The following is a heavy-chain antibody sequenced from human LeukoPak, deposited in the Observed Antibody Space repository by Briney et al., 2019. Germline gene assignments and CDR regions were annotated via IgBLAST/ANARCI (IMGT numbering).Heavy chain of an antibody. CDR1: GGSISSYY. CDR2: IYYSGST. Sequence: SETLSLTCTVSGGSISSYYWSWIRQPPGKGLEWIRYIYYSGSTNYNPSLKSRVTISVDTSKNQFSLKLSSVTAADTAVYYCARDGGASRDGYNPAFDIWGQGTMVTVSS. J-gene: IGHJ3*02. D-gene: IGHD5-24*01. V-gene: IGHV4-59*01. CDR3: ARDGGASRDGYNPAFDI.